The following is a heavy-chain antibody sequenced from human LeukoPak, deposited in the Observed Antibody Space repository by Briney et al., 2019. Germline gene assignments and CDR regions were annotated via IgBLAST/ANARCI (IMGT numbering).Heavy chain of an antibody. D-gene: IGHD6-19*01. V-gene: IGHV1-69*13. CDR2: IIPIFGTA. J-gene: IGHJ4*02. CDR3: ARSGYVGQWLVRNYFDY. Sequence: SVTVSCKASGGTFSSYAISWVRQAPGQGLEWMGGIIPIFGTANYAQKFQGRVTITADESTSTAYMELSSLRSEDTAVYYCARSGYVGQWLVRNYFDYWGQGTLVTVSS. CDR1: GGTFSSYA.